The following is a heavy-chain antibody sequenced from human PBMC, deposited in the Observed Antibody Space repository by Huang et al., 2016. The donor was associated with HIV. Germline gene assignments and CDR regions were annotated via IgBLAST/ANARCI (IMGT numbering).Heavy chain of an antibody. CDR1: GGTFSSSA. D-gene: IGHD3-22*01. J-gene: IGHJ4*02. CDR2: ISPILGTA. CDR3: ARARGYYDSSVSYYFDY. V-gene: IGHV1-69*13. Sequence: QVQLVQSGAEVKKPGSSVKVSCKASGGTFSSSAISWVRQAPGQGLEWMGGISPILGTANDAQKFQGRVTITADESTSTAYMELSSLRSEDTAVYYCARARGYYDSSVSYYFDYWGQGTLVTVSS.